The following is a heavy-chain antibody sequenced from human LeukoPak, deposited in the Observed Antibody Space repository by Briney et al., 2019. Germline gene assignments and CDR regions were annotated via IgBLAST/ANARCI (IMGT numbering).Heavy chain of an antibody. CDR1: GGTFSSYA. D-gene: IGHD3-3*01. CDR2: IIPIFGTA. V-gene: IGHV1-69*01. Sequence: GSSVKVSCKASGGTFSSYAISWVRQAPGQGLEWMGGIIPIFGTANYAQTFQGRVTITADESTSTAYMELSSLRSEDTAVYYCASFSYYDFWSGYSWFDPWGQGTLVTVSS. J-gene: IGHJ5*02. CDR3: ASFSYYDFWSGYSWFDP.